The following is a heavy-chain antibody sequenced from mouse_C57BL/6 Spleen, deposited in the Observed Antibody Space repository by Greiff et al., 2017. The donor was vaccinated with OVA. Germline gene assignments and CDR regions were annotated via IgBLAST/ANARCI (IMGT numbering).Heavy chain of an antibody. CDR3: ARHGDSNYFAY. D-gene: IGHD2-5*01. CDR1: GFTFSSYC. V-gene: IGHV5-6*02. J-gene: IGHJ3*01. CDR2: ISSGGSYT. Sequence: DVMLVESGGDFVKPVWSLQLSCAASGFTFSSYCMSWVRQTPDKRLEWVATISSGGSYTYYPDSVKGRFTISRDNAKNTLYLQMSSLKSEDAAMYYCARHGDSNYFAYWGQGTLVTVSA.